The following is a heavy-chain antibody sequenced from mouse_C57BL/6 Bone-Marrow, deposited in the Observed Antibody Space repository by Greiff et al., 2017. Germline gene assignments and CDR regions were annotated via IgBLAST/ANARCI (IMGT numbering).Heavy chain of an antibody. CDR1: GYTFTEYT. Sequence: QVQLQQSGAELVKPGASVKLSCKASGYTFTEYTIHWVKQRSGQGLAWIGWFYPGIGSIKYNEKFQDKATLTADKSSSTVSLELSRLTSEYSAVDFCARHGDPWYFDVWGTGTTVTVSS. J-gene: IGHJ1*03. CDR2: FYPGIGSI. V-gene: IGHV1-62-2*01. CDR3: ARHGDPWYFDV. D-gene: IGHD2-13*01.